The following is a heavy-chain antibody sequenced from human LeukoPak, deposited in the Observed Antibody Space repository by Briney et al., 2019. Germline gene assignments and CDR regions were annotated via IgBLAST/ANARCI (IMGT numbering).Heavy chain of an antibody. CDR3: AREGAAAGNVIDY. J-gene: IGHJ4*02. CDR2: INAGNGNT. V-gene: IGHV1-3*03. D-gene: IGHD6-13*01. CDR1: GYTFTSYA. Sequence: ASVKVSCKASGYTFTSYAMHWVRQAPGQRLEWMGWINAGNGNTKYSQEFQGRVTITRDTSASTAYMELSSLRSEDMAVYYCAREGAAAGNVIDYWGQGTLVTVSS.